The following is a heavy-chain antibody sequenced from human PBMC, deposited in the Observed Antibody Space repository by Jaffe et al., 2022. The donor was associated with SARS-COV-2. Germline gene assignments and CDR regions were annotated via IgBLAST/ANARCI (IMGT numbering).Heavy chain of an antibody. Sequence: EVQLVESGGGLVQPGGSLRLPCVASGFTFSNYGMTWVRQAPGKGPEWVSCISGRGERIYYADSVKGRFTISRDNSKNTLYLQMNSLRAEDTAIYYCARAYSTGWYYFDYWGQGTLVTVSS. V-gene: IGHV3-23*04. CDR2: ISGRGERI. CDR1: GFTFSNYG. D-gene: IGHD6-19*01. CDR3: ARAYSTGWYYFDY. J-gene: IGHJ4*02.